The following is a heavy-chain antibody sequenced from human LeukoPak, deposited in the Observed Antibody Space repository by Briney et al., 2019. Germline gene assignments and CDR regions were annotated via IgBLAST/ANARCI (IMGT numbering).Heavy chain of an antibody. CDR2: ISSSSTYI. V-gene: IGHV3-21*01. Sequence: PGRSLRLSCAASGFTFSSYSMNWVRQAPGKGLEWVSFISSSSTYIYYADSMKGRFTISRDNAKNSLFLQMNSLRGEDTAVYYCARIPYSSSLTDAFDIWGQGTMVTVYS. D-gene: IGHD6-6*01. J-gene: IGHJ3*02. CDR1: GFTFSSYS. CDR3: ARIPYSSSLTDAFDI.